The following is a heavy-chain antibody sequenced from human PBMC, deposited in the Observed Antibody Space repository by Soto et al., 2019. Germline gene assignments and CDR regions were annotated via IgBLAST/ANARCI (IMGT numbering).Heavy chain of an antibody. CDR2: ISAYNGNT. CDR3: ARADCTNGVCYSGYGDY. CDR1: GYTFTSYG. V-gene: IGHV1-18*04. Sequence: ASVKVSCKASGYTFTSYGISWVRQAPGQGLEWMGWISAYNGNTNYAQKLQGRVTMTTDTSTSTAYMELRSLRSDDTAVYYCARADCTNGVCYSGYGDYWGQGTLVTVPS. J-gene: IGHJ4*02. D-gene: IGHD2-8*01.